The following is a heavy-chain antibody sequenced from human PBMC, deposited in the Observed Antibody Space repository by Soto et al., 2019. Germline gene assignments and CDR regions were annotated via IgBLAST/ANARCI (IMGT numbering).Heavy chain of an antibody. CDR1: GFTFSSYA. Sequence: GGSLRLSCAASGFTFSSYAMHWVRQAPGKGLEWVAVISYDGSNKYYADSVKGRFTISRDNSKNTLYLQMNSLRAEDTAVYYCARDSYRGIAVAGHTWFYYYYGMDVWGQGTTVTVSS. CDR2: ISYDGSNK. V-gene: IGHV3-30-3*01. J-gene: IGHJ6*02. CDR3: ARDSYRGIAVAGHTWFYYYYGMDV. D-gene: IGHD6-19*01.